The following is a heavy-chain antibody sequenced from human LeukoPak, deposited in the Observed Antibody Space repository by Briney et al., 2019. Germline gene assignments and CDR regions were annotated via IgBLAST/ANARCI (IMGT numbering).Heavy chain of an antibody. D-gene: IGHD6-13*01. CDR2: IYYSGRT. Sequence: SETLYLTCTVSGGSISSYYWSWIRQPPGKGLEWIGYIYYSGRTKYNPSLKSRVTISVDTSKDQFSLKLSSVSAADTAVYYCARGSIAAAGSDNIDYWGQGNLVTVSS. V-gene: IGHV4-59*01. CDR1: GGSISSYY. J-gene: IGHJ4*02. CDR3: ARGSIAAAGSDNIDY.